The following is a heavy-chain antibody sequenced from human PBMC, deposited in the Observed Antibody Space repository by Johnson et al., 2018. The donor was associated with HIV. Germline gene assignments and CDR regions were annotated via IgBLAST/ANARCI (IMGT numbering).Heavy chain of an antibody. CDR2: VNWNGGST. V-gene: IGHV3-20*04. J-gene: IGHJ3*02. CDR3: ARALRVVVVAATFDAFDI. Sequence: EVQLVESGGGLVKPGGSLRLSCAASGFTFSSYWMSWVRQAPGKGLEWVSNVNWNGGSTGYADSVKGRFTISRDNAKNSLYLQMNSLRAEDTALYYCARALRVVVVAATFDAFDIWGQGTMVTVSS. CDR1: GFTFSSYW. D-gene: IGHD2-15*01.